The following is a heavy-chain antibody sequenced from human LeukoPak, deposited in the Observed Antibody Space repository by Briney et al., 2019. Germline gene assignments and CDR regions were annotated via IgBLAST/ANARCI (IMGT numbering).Heavy chain of an antibody. CDR1: GGSISSGDYY. CDR2: IYYSGST. Sequence: SETLSLTCTVSGGSISSGDYYWSWIRQPPGKGLEWIGYIYYSGSTYYNPSLKIRVTISVDTSKNQFSLKLSSVTAADTAVYYCARDGPIVGATYPFDYWGQGTLVTVSS. V-gene: IGHV4-30-4*01. J-gene: IGHJ4*02. CDR3: ARDGPIVGATYPFDY. D-gene: IGHD1-26*01.